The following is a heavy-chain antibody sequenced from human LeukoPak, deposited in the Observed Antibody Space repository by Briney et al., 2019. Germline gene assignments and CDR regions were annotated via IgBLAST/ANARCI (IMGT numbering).Heavy chain of an antibody. CDR2: LHYSGTT. V-gene: IGHV4-61*01. D-gene: IGHD6-19*01. CDR3: AGGSGSGWMVDS. CDR1: DYSISSGYY. Sequence: SETLSLACTVSDYSISSGYYGGWIRQPRGKGLEWIGHLHYSGTTNYNPSLKSRVTISVDTSKNQFSLKLSSVTAADTAVYYCAGGSGSGWMVDSWGQGILVTVSS. J-gene: IGHJ4*02.